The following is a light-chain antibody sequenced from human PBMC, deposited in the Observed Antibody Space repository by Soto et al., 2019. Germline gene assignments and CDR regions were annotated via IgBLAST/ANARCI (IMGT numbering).Light chain of an antibody. J-gene: IGLJ2*01. CDR2: LDSDGSH. Sequence: QLVLTQSPSASASLGASVKLTCTLSSGHSSYAIAWHQQQPEKGPRYLMKLDSDGSHTKGDAIPDRFSGSSSGAERYLTISRLQSEDAADYYCQTWGTGIHVVFGGGTKLTVL. CDR3: QTWGTGIHVV. CDR1: SGHSSYA. V-gene: IGLV4-69*01.